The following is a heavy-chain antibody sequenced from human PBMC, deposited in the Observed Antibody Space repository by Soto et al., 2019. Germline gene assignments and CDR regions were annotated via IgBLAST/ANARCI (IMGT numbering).Heavy chain of an antibody. V-gene: IGHV3-11*06. J-gene: IGHJ6*02. Sequence: GGSLRLSCAASGFTFSDYYMSWIHQAPGKGLEWVSYISSSSSYTNYADSVKGRFTISRDNAKNSLYLQMNSLRAEDTAVYYCARDDCSSTSCYTGYYYYGMDVWGQGTTVTVSS. CDR3: ARDDCSSTSCYTGYYYYGMDV. CDR2: ISSSSSYT. D-gene: IGHD2-2*02. CDR1: GFTFSDYY.